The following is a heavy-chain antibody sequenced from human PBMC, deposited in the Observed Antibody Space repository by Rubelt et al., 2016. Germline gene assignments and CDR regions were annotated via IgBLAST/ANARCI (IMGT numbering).Heavy chain of an antibody. CDR3: ARGGLFGYYGVLYY. Sequence: QVQLQESGPGLVKPSETLSLTCNVSGGAISRYYWSWIRQPPGKGLAWIGEINHSGGTNYNPSLKSRVTIPVDTSKNQISLSLSSVTAAGTAVYYCARGGLFGYYGVLYYWGQGALVTVSS. V-gene: IGHV4-59*12. J-gene: IGHJ4*02. CDR2: INHSGGT. D-gene: IGHD4-17*01. CDR1: GGAISRYY.